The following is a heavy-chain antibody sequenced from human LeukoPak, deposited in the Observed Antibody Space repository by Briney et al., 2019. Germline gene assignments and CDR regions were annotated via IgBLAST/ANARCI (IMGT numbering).Heavy chain of an antibody. Sequence: PGGSLRLSCAASGFTFSSYEMNWVRQAPGKGLVWVSRMNSDGSSTNYADSVKGRFTISRDNAKNILYLQMNSLRAEDTAVYHCATGHYYDSSGYYPLPDAFDIWGQGTMVTVSS. V-gene: IGHV3-74*01. J-gene: IGHJ3*02. CDR2: MNSDGSST. D-gene: IGHD3-22*01. CDR3: ATGHYYDSSGYYPLPDAFDI. CDR1: GFTFSSYE.